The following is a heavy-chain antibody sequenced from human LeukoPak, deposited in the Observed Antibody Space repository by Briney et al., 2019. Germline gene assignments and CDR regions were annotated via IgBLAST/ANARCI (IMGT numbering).Heavy chain of an antibody. V-gene: IGHV3-74*01. CDR3: ARPSEYCSSTTCSIDY. CDR1: GFTFSRYW. CDR2: INSDGSST. J-gene: IGHJ4*02. Sequence: GGSLRLSCAASGFTFSRYWMHWVRQAPGKGLVWVSRINSDGSSTNYADSMKGRFTISRDNAKNTLFLQMDSLRAEDTAVYYCARPSEYCSSTTCSIDYWGQGTLVTGSS. D-gene: IGHD2-2*01.